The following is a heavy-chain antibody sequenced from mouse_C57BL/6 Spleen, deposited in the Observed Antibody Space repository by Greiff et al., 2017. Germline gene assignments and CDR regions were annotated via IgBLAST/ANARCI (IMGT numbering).Heavy chain of an antibody. CDR3: ARHEARYAMDY. Sequence: VMLQESGAELVKPGASVKLSCQASGYTFTEYTIHWVKQRSGQGLEWIGWFYPGSGSIKYNAKFKDKATLTADKSYSTVDMELSRLTSEDSAVYFCARHEARYAMDYWGQGTSVTVAS. V-gene: IGHV1-62-2*01. CDR1: GYTFTEYT. CDR2: FYPGSGSI. J-gene: IGHJ4*01.